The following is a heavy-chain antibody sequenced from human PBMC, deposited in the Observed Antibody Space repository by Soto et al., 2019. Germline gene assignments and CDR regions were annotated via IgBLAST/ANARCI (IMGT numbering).Heavy chain of an antibody. CDR1: GGSVSNFY. CDR2: IYSSGGT. J-gene: IGHJ3*02. V-gene: IGHV4-4*07. Sequence: SETLSLTCTVSGGSVSNFYLNWIRQPAGKGLEWIGRIYSSGGTNYNPSLRSRVTMSVDTSKNQFSLKLNSVTAADTAVYYCARGGGPGYSSSWYFKGGAFDIWGQGTMVTVSS. D-gene: IGHD6-13*01. CDR3: ARGGGPGYSSSWYFKGGAFDI.